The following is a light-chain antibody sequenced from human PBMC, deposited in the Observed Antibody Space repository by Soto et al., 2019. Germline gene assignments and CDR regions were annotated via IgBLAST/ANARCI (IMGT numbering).Light chain of an antibody. CDR1: QTLSNSF. J-gene: IGKJ5*01. CDR2: DTS. Sequence: EILLTQSPRTLSLSPGERSTLSCRAIQTLSNSFIAWYQQKPGQAPRLLIYDTSSRATGVPDRYSASGSGTDFTLTISRLEPEDFAVFFCQQYGTSEIIFGQGTRLEIK. V-gene: IGKV3-20*01. CDR3: QQYGTSEII.